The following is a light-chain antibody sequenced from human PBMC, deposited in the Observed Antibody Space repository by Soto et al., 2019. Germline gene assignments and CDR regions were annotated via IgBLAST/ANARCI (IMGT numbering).Light chain of an antibody. CDR1: SSNIGAGYD. Sequence: QSVLTQPPSVSGAPGQRVTISCTGSSSNIGAGYDVHWYQPLPGTAHKLLIYGNSNRPSGVPDRFSGSKSGTSASLTITGLQAEDEADYYCQSYDSSLSGWVFGGGTKLTV. J-gene: IGLJ3*02. CDR2: GNS. V-gene: IGLV1-40*01. CDR3: QSYDSSLSGWV.